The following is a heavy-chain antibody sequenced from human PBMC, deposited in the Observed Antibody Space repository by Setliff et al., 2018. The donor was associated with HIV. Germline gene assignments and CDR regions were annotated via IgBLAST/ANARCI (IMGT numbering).Heavy chain of an antibody. Sequence: PSETLSLTCTVSGGSISSYYWSWIRQPPGKGLEWIGYIYYSGSTNYNPSLKSRVTISVDTSMNQFSLKLSSVTAADTAVYYCARDRKSLGYNFWSGFRPDAAFDIWGQGTMVTVSS. J-gene: IGHJ3*02. CDR3: ARDRKSLGYNFWSGFRPDAAFDI. CDR1: GGSISSYY. V-gene: IGHV4-59*01. D-gene: IGHD3-3*01. CDR2: IYYSGST.